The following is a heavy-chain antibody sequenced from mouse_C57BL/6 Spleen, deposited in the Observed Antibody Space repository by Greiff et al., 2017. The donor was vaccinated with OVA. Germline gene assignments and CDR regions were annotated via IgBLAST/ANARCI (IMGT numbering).Heavy chain of an antibody. V-gene: IGHV8-5*01. CDR2: IWGNDDK. CDR3: AQIGADGYYFDY. D-gene: IGHD2-3*01. Sequence: QVTLKECGPGILQPSQTLSLTCSFSGFSLSTSNMGIGWNCQPSGKGLEWLAHIWGNDDKYYNPFLKSRLTISKDTSNSQVFLKISSVDTADTATYYCAQIGADGYYFDYWGQGTTLTVSS. CDR1: GFSLSTSNMG. J-gene: IGHJ2*01.